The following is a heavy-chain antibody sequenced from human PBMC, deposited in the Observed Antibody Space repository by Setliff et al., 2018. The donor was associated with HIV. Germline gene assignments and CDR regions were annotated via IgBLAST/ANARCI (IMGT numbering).Heavy chain of an antibody. D-gene: IGHD3-22*01. V-gene: IGHV1-69*13. J-gene: IGHJ1*01. Sequence: SVKVSCKASGGTFSNYAISWVRQAPGQGLEWMGGIIPIFGSTKYAQKFQDRVIITADESTHTADMELSSLRSDDTAVYYCARGISRDMFGYYRDEYFQHWGQGTLVTVSS. CDR3: ARGISRDMFGYYRDEYFQH. CDR2: IIPIFGST. CDR1: GGTFSNYA.